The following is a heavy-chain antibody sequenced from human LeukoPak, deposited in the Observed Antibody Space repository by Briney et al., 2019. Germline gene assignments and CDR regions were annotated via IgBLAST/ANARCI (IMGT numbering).Heavy chain of an antibody. CDR2: ISDSGGST. J-gene: IGHJ4*02. CDR1: GFTLSSYA. V-gene: IGHV3-23*01. D-gene: IGHD6-13*01. CDR3: AKDLGNRRNSWNFDH. Sequence: PGGSLRLSCAASGFTLSSYAMTWVRQAPGKGLEWVSTISDSGGSTYYADSVKGRFTISRDSSKNTLYLQMNSLRAEDTAVYYCAKDLGNRRNSWNFDHWGQGTLVTVSS.